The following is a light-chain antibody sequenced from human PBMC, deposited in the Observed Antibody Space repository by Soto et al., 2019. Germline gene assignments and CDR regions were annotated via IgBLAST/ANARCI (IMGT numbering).Light chain of an antibody. CDR1: QSVSSN. Sequence: EIEMTQSPATLSVSPGERATLSCRASQSVSSNLAWYQQKPGQAPRLLIYGASTRATGIPARFSGSGSGTEFTLTISSLQSEDFAVYYCQQYSNWPPETFGQGTKVEIK. J-gene: IGKJ1*01. V-gene: IGKV3-15*01. CDR2: GAS. CDR3: QQYSNWPPET.